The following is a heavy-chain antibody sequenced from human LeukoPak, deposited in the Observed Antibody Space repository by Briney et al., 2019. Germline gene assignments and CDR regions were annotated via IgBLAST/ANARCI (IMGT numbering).Heavy chain of an antibody. Sequence: PGGSLRLSCAASGFTFSSYEMNWVRQAPGKGLEWVSYISSSGSTTYYADSVKGRFTISRDNAKNSLYLQMNSLRAEDSVVYYCARGATTFYWGQGTLVTVSS. CDR1: GFTFSSYE. V-gene: IGHV3-48*03. CDR3: ARGATTFY. D-gene: IGHD1-26*01. J-gene: IGHJ4*02. CDR2: ISSSGSTT.